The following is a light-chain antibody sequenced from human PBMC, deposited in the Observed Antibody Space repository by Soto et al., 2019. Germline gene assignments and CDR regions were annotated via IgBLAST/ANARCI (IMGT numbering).Light chain of an antibody. V-gene: IGKV1-17*03. CDR2: GAS. J-gene: IGKJ3*01. CDR3: LQYNDYPFT. CDR1: QGVSIY. Sequence: DIQMTQSPSAMSASVGDRVTITCRASQGVSIYLAWFQQKPGKVPKRLMYGASTLQSGVPSRFGGSGSGTEFTLTFSSLQPEDFATSYCLQYNDYPFTFGPGTKVDIK.